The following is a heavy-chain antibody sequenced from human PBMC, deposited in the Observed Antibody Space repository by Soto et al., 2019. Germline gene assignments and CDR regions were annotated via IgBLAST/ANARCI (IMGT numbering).Heavy chain of an antibody. Sequence: LSLTCTVSGGSISSYYWSWIRQPPGKGLEWIGYIYYSGSTNYNPSLKSRVTISVDTSKNQFSLKLSSVTAADTAVYYCARVVAATGFDYWGQGTLVTVSS. V-gene: IGHV4-59*01. CDR2: IYYSGST. D-gene: IGHD2-15*01. J-gene: IGHJ4*02. CDR3: ARVVAATGFDY. CDR1: GGSISSYY.